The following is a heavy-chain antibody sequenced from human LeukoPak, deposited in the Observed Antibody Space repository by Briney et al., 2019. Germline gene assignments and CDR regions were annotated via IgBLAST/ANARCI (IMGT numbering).Heavy chain of an antibody. V-gene: IGHV3-74*03. CDR1: GFTFNNYW. CDR2: INTDGSRT. Sequence: GGSLRLSCAASGFTFNNYWMHWVRQVPGKGLVWVARINTDGSRTTYADSVKGRFTISRDNAKDTVYLQMNSLRAEDTAVYYCAKDELWFGELLLGPSSRLLGNWGQGTLVTVSS. CDR3: AKDELWFGELLLGPSSRLLGN. D-gene: IGHD3-10*01. J-gene: IGHJ4*02.